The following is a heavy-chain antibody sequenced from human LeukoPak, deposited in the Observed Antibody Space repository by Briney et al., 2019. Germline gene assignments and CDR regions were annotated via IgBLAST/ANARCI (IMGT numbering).Heavy chain of an antibody. CDR3: ARRGYSYGYFNY. J-gene: IGHJ4*02. D-gene: IGHD5-18*01. V-gene: IGHV4-34*01. CDR1: GGSFSGYY. CDR2: INHSGST. Sequence: SETLSLTCAVYGGSFSGYYWSWIRQPPGKGLEWIGEINHSGSTNYNPSLKSRVAISVDTSKNQFSLKLSSVTAADTAVYYCARRGYSYGYFNYWGQGTLVTVSS.